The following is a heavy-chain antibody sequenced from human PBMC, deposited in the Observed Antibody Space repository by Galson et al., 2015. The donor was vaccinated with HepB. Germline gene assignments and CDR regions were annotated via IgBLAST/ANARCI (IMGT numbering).Heavy chain of an antibody. J-gene: IGHJ6*02. CDR2: IWYDGSDK. CDR3: AADRQQLENFYYGMDV. Sequence: SLRLSCAASGFTFSSYAMHWVRQAPGKGLEWVAVIWYDGSDKYYADSVKGRFTISRDNSKNMVFLQMNSLRVDDTAVYYCAADRQQLENFYYGMDVWGQGTTVTVSS. D-gene: IGHD6-13*01. V-gene: IGHV3-33*08. CDR1: GFTFSSYA.